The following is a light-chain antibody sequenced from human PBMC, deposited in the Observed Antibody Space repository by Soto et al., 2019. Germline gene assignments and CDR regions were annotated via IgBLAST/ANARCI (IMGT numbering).Light chain of an antibody. J-gene: IGKJ5*01. CDR3: EQYNNWLEIT. CDR2: GAS. V-gene: IGKV3D-15*01. Sequence: EIVMTQSPATLSVSPGERATLSCRASQSVRSNFAWYQQKPGQAPRLLIYGASSRASGIPARFSGSRSGSEFTMSISSLQSEVFAVYYCEQYNNWLEITFGQGTRMAIK. CDR1: QSVRSN.